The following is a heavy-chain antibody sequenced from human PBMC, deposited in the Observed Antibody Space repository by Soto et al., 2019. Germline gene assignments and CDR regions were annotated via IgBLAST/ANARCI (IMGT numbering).Heavy chain of an antibody. CDR1: GYTFTSYA. CDR2: INAGNGNT. CDR3: ARRVLAVAGTVFYY. J-gene: IGHJ4*02. V-gene: IGHV1-3*01. D-gene: IGHD6-19*01. Sequence: GASVKVSCKASGYTFTSYAMHWVRQAPGQRLEWMGWINAGNGNTKYSQKFQGRVTITRDTSASTAYMELSSLRSEDTAVYYCARRVLAVAGTVFYYWGQGTLVTVSA.